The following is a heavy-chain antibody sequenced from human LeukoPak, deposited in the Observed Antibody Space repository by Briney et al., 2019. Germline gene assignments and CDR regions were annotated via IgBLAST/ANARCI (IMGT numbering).Heavy chain of an antibody. CDR1: GFTFISYA. D-gene: IGHD3-22*01. J-gene: IGHJ4*02. CDR2: ISGSGGST. Sequence: GGSLRLSCAASGFTFISYAMSWVRQPPGKGLEWVSAISGSGGSTSYADSVKARFTISRDNSKNTLYLQMNSLRAGDSAVYYCAKDSLMYYYDSSGYNYFDYWGQGTLVSVSS. CDR3: AKDSLMYYYDSSGYNYFDY. V-gene: IGHV3-23*01.